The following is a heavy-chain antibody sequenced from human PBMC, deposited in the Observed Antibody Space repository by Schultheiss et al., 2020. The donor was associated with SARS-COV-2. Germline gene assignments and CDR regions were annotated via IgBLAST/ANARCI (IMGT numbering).Heavy chain of an antibody. CDR2: IYYSGST. CDR1: GGSISSSSYY. CDR3: ARARRPIVVVDSAYFDY. J-gene: IGHJ4*02. V-gene: IGHV4-39*07. D-gene: IGHD3-22*01. Sequence: SETLSLTCTVSGGSISSSSYYWGWIRQPPGKGLEWIGSIYYSGSTYYNPSLKSRVTISVDTSKNQFSLKLSSVTAADTAVYYCARARRPIVVVDSAYFDYWGQGTLVTVSS.